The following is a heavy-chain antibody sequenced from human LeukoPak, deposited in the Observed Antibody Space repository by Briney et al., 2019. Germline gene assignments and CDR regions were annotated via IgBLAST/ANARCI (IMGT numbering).Heavy chain of an antibody. V-gene: IGHV4-34*01. CDR1: GXSFXGYY. Sequence: EXLXLXXAXYGXSFXGYYWSWIRQPPGKGLEWIGEINHSGSTNYNPSLKSRVTISVDTSKTQFSLKLSSVTAADTAVYYCARGAVTACSGGSCFLGPIDYWGQGTLVTVSS. D-gene: IGHD2-15*01. J-gene: IGHJ4*02. CDR2: INHSGST. CDR3: ARGAVTACSGGSCFLGPIDY.